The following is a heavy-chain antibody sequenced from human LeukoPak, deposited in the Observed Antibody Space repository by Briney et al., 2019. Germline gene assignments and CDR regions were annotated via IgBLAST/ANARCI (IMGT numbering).Heavy chain of an antibody. J-gene: IGHJ4*02. Sequence: SVKVSCKASGGTFNNYPISWVRQAPGQGLEWMGRIIPVFGSPNYPQKFQDRVTITADESTSTVYMELSSLRSDDTAVYYCARDARADSSGWYSDSWGQGTLVTVSS. CDR1: GGTFNNYP. CDR3: ARDARADSSGWYSDS. D-gene: IGHD6-19*01. V-gene: IGHV1-69*13. CDR2: IIPVFGSP.